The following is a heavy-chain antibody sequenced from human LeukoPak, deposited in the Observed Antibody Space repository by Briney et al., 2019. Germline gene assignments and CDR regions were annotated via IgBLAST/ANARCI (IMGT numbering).Heavy chain of an antibody. J-gene: IGHJ4*02. D-gene: IGHD3-22*01. V-gene: IGHV3-53*01. CDR3: ARDRRYYDTSGYYD. CDR1: GFTFSGYS. Sequence: GSLRLSCAASGFTFSGYSINWVRQAPGKGLEWVSVIYSGGNTYYADSVKGRFTISRDNSKNTLFLQMNSLRAEDTAVYYCARDRRYYDTSGYYDWGQGTLVTVSS. CDR2: IYSGGNT.